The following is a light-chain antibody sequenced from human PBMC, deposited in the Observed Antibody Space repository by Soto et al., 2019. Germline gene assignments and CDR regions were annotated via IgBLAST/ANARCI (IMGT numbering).Light chain of an antibody. J-gene: IGKJ2*01. Sequence: IPMTQSPSSLSASVGDRVTITCRASLGIRNDLAWYQQKPGKAPKRLIYAASTLQAGVPSRFSGSGSGTEFTLTISSLQPEDFASFYCLQYNTYPYTFGQGTKVEIK. CDR3: LQYNTYPYT. CDR1: LGIRND. V-gene: IGKV1-17*01. CDR2: AAS.